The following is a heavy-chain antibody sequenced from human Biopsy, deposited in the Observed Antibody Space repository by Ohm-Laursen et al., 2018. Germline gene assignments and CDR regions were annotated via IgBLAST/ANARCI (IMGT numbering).Heavy chain of an antibody. V-gene: IGHV1-24*01. CDR3: ATVRWGGDYYSAMDV. CDR2: YDPEDDKK. Sequence: ASVKVSCKLSGYSLSQLAIHWVRQAPGKGLEWVGGYDPEDDKKVYGQSLQGRVTMSEDTSADTAYMVLSRLKSEDTAVYYCATVRWGGDYYSAMDVWGQGTTVTVSS. D-gene: IGHD2-21*02. J-gene: IGHJ6*02. CDR1: GYSLSQLA.